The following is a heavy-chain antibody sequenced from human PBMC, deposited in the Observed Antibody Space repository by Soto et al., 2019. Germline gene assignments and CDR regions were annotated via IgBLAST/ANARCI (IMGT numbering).Heavy chain of an antibody. CDR3: ARGGTIFGLDY. CDR2: IIPIFGTA. V-gene: IGHV1-69*05. CDR1: GGTFSSYA. J-gene: IGHJ4*02. Sequence: SVKVSCKASGGTFSSYAISWVRQAPGQGLEWMGGIIPIFGTANYAQKFQGRVTMTTDTSTSTAYMELRSLRSDDTAVYYCARGGTIFGLDYWGQGTLVTVSS. D-gene: IGHD3-3*01.